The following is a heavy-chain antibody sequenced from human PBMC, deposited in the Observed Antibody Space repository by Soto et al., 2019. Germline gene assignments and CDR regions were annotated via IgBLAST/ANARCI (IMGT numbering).Heavy chain of an antibody. D-gene: IGHD5-12*01. CDR2: IWYDGSNK. CDR1: GFTFSSYG. CDR3: ARDPQSGYVERFFDY. V-gene: IGHV3-33*01. J-gene: IGHJ4*02. Sequence: PGGSLRLSCAASGFTFSSYGMHWVRQAPGKGLEWVAVIWYDGSNKYYADSVKGRFTISRDNSKNTLYLQMNSLRAEDTAVYYCARDPQSGYVERFFDYWGQGTLVTVSS.